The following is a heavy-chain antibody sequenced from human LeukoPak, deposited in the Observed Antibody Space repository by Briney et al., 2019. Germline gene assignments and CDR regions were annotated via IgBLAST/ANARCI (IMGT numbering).Heavy chain of an antibody. CDR3: AKSIEYCGADCYGYFDL. V-gene: IGHV1-3*01. J-gene: IGHJ2*01. Sequence: ASVKVSCKASGYTFTSYAMHWVRQAPGQRLEWMGWINAGNGNTKYSQKFQGRVTITRDTSASTAYMELSSLRSEDTAVYYCAKSIEYCGADCYGYFDLWGRGTLVTVSS. CDR1: GYTFTSYA. CDR2: INAGNGNT. D-gene: IGHD2-21*02.